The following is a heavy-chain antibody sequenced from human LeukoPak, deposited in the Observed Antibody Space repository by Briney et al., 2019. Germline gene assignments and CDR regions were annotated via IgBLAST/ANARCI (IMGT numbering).Heavy chain of an antibody. J-gene: IGHJ4*02. Sequence: ASVKVSCKASGGTFSSLTINWVRQAPGQGLEWMGGITPIFGRANYAQKFQGRVTITADDSTSTAYMELSSLRSEDTAVYYCADLVYCSSSSCYEPFNQTWGQGTLVTVSP. CDR1: GGTFSSLT. V-gene: IGHV1-69*01. CDR2: ITPIFGRA. D-gene: IGHD2-2*01. CDR3: ADLVYCSSSSCYEPFNQT.